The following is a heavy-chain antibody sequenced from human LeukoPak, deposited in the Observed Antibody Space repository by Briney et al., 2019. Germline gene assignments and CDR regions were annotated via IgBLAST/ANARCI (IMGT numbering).Heavy chain of an antibody. CDR2: IRYDGSNK. CDR1: GFTFSSYG. V-gene: IGHV3-30*02. Sequence: GGSLRLSCAASGFTFSSYGMHWVRQAPGKGLEWVAFIRYDGSNKYYADSVKGRFTISRDNSKNTLYLQMNSLRAEDTAVYYCASATTGIVGATRDWGQGTLVTVSS. D-gene: IGHD1-26*01. CDR3: ASATTGIVGATRD. J-gene: IGHJ4*02.